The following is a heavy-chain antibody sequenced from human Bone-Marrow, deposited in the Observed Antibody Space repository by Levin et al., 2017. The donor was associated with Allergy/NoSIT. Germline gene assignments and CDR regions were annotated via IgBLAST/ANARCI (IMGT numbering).Heavy chain of an antibody. J-gene: IGHJ5*02. CDR1: GGTFSSYA. D-gene: IGHD2-2*02. CDR2: IIPIFGTA. V-gene: IGHV1-69*13. CDR3: ARGGGGVVVPAAIQDWFDP. Sequence: SVKVSCKASGGTFSSYAISWVRQAPGQGLEWMGGIIPIFGTANYAQKFQGRVTITADESTSTAYMELSSLRSEDTAVYYCARGGGGVVVPAAIQDWFDPWGQGTLVTVSS.